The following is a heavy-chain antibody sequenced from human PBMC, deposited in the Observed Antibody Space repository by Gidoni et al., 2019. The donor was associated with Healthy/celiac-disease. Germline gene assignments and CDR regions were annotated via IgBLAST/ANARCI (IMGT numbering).Heavy chain of an antibody. CDR1: GFTFSSYA. CDR2: ISGSGGST. CDR3: AKGTYYYGSGSYYKANYYYYMDV. V-gene: IGHV3-23*01. Sequence: EVQLLESGGGLVQPGGSLRLSCAASGFTFSSYALSWVRQAPGKGLGWVSDISGSGGSTYYADSVKGRFTISRDNSKNTLYLQMNSLRAEDTAVYYCAKGTYYYGSGSYYKANYYYYMDVWGKGTTVTVSS. D-gene: IGHD3-10*01. J-gene: IGHJ6*03.